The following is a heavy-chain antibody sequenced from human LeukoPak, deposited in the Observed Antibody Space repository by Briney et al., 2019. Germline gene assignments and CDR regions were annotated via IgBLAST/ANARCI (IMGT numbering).Heavy chain of an antibody. CDR2: ISWNSGSI. CDR3: ASSGYGENIVVVVAATSFDY. CDR1: GFTFDDYA. V-gene: IGHV3-9*01. Sequence: GGSLRLSCAASGFTFDDYAMHWVRQAPGKGLEWVSGISWNSGSIGYADSVKGRFTISRDNAKNSLYLQMNSLRAEDTAVYYCASSGYGENIVVVVAATSFDYWGQGTLVTVSS. D-gene: IGHD2-15*01. J-gene: IGHJ4*02.